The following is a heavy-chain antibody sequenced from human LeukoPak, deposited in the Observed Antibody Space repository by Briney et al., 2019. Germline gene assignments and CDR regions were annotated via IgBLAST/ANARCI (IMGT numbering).Heavy chain of an antibody. CDR2: IFYGGIT. Sequence: SETLSLTCNVSGGSIRSSSFFWGWIRQSPGKGLEWLGNIFYGGITYDNPSLKSRVTMSVDASKNQFSLKLNSVTAADTAVYYCAKTIGGNAKGGSPYFDSWGQGTLVTVSS. V-gene: IGHV4-39*07. J-gene: IGHJ4*02. CDR3: AKTIGGNAKGGSPYFDS. D-gene: IGHD1-26*01. CDR1: GGSIRSSSFF.